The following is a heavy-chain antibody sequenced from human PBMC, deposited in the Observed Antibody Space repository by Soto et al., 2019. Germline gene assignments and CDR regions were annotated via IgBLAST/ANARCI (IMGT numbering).Heavy chain of an antibody. J-gene: IGHJ4*02. CDR3: ARYEIAARRLDY. D-gene: IGHD6-6*01. Sequence: SETLSLTCAVYGGSFSGYYWSWIRQPPGKGLEWIGEINHSGSTNYNPSLKSRVTISVDTSKNQFSLKLSSVTAADTDVYYCARYEIAARRLDYWGQGTLVTVSS. CDR2: INHSGST. CDR1: GGSFSGYY. V-gene: IGHV4-34*01.